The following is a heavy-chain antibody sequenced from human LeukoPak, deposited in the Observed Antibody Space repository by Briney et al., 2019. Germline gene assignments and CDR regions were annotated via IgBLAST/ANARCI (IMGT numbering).Heavy chain of an antibody. CDR3: ARLEDEFGRPGRRFDP. V-gene: IGHV4-39*01. CDR2: IYYSGST. J-gene: IGHJ5*02. Sequence: SETLSLTCTVSGGSISSSSYYWGWIRQPPGKGLEWIGSIYYSGSTYYNPSLKSRVTISVDTSKNQFSLKLSSVTAADTAVYYCARLEDEFGRPGRRFDPWGQGTLVTVSS. CDR1: GGSISSSSYY. D-gene: IGHD1-1*01.